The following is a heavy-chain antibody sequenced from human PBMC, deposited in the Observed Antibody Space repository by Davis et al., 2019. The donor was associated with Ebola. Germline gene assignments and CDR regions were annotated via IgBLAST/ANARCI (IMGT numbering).Heavy chain of an antibody. CDR2: ISSSSSYI. CDR3: ARDLIRYNWNYGNFDY. CDR1: GFTFSSYS. Sequence: GGSLRLSCAASGFTFSSYSMNWVRQAPGKGLEWVSSISSSSSYIYYADSVKGRFTISRDNAKNSLYLQMNSLRAEDTAVYYCARDLIRYNWNYGNFDYWGQGTLVTVSS. J-gene: IGHJ4*02. D-gene: IGHD1-7*01. V-gene: IGHV3-21*01.